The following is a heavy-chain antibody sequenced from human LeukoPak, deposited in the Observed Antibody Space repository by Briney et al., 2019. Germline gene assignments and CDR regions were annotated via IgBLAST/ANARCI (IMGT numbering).Heavy chain of an antibody. J-gene: IGHJ4*02. CDR2: IDPSGGST. Sequence: QAPGQGREWMGMIDPSGGSTSYAQKFQGRVTMTRDMSTSTVYMELSSLRSEDTAVYYCARQWELLGIPDYYFDYWGQGTLVTVSS. CDR3: ARQWELLGIPDYYFDY. V-gene: IGHV1-46*01. D-gene: IGHD1-26*01.